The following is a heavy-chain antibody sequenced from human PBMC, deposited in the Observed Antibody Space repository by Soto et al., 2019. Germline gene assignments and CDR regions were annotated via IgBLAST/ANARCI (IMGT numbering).Heavy chain of an antibody. J-gene: IGHJ6*02. Sequence: QVQLVESGGGVVQPGRSLRLSCAASGFTFYKYGMHWVRQAPGKGLEWVAIISHDGSNKYYVDSVKGRFTIARDNSKNTVFLQMNSMRPEDTALYFCAKDDSNRWYNYYAMDVWGQGTTVTVSS. CDR1: GFTFYKYG. D-gene: IGHD3-22*01. CDR3: AKDDSNRWYNYYAMDV. V-gene: IGHV3-30*18. CDR2: ISHDGSNK.